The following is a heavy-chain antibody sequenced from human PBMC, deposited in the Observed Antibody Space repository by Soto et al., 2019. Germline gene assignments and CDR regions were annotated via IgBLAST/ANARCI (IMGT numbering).Heavy chain of an antibody. J-gene: IGHJ6*02. CDR3: ANNYGDYYYYYGMDV. CDR1: GFTFSSYG. Sequence: GGSLRLSCAASGFTFSSYGMHWVRQAPGKGLEWVAVISYDGSNKYYADSVKGRFTISRDNSKNTLYLQMNSLRAEDTAVYYCANNYGDYYYYYGMDVWGQGTTVTVS. CDR2: ISYDGSNK. V-gene: IGHV3-30*18. D-gene: IGHD4-17*01.